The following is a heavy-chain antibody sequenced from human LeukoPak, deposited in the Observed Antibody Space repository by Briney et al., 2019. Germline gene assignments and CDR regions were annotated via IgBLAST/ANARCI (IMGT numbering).Heavy chain of an antibody. J-gene: IGHJ4*02. Sequence: SRSLACADSGVSFNSYDMGWVRHAPGKGLEWVSLISGDGGSTYYAASMKRGFTISRDNRKNSLYLQMNSLRTEDTALYYCAKSGMYSSGWDFGPFDAWGQGTLVTVSS. CDR2: ISGDGGST. V-gene: IGHV3-43*02. CDR1: GVSFNSYD. D-gene: IGHD6-19*01. CDR3: AKSGMYSSGWDFGPFDA.